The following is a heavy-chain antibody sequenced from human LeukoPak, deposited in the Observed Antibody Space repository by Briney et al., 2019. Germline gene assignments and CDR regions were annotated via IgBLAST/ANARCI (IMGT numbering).Heavy chain of an antibody. J-gene: IGHJ3*02. CDR3: ARTWTPGGDAFDI. CDR2: IYYSGST. CDR1: GGSISSSSYY. D-gene: IGHD3/OR15-3a*01. Sequence: NPSETLSLTCTVSGGSISSSSYYWVWIRQPPGKGLEWIGSIYYSGSTYYNPSLKSRVTMSVDTSKNHFSLELTSVTAADTAMYYCARTWTPGGDAFDIWGQGTMVIVSS. V-gene: IGHV4-39*02.